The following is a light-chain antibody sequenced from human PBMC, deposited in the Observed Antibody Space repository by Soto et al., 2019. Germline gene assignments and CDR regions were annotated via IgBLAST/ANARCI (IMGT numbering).Light chain of an antibody. J-gene: IGKJ2*01. CDR2: GAS. CDR1: HSVSSRY. V-gene: IGKV3-20*01. CDR3: QQYGSSPPYT. Sequence: EIVLTQSPGTLSLSPGERATLSCRASHSVSSRYLAWYQQKPGQAPRLLIYGASSRATGMPDRFSGSGSGTDFTLTISRLEPEDFAVYYCQQYGSSPPYTFGQGTKLEIK.